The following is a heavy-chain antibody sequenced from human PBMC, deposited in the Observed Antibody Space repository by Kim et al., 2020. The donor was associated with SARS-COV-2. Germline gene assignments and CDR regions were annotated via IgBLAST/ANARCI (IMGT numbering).Heavy chain of an antibody. J-gene: IGHJ6*02. D-gene: IGHD3-16*02. Sequence: ASVKVSCKASGYTFTSYGISWVRQAPGQGLEWMGWISAYNGNTNYAQKLQGRVTMTTDTSTSTAYMELRSLRSDDTAVYYCAREGMITFGGVIVDYYYGMDVWGQGTTVTVSS. CDR3: AREGMITFGGVIVDYYYGMDV. V-gene: IGHV1-18*01. CDR2: ISAYNGNT. CDR1: GYTFTSYG.